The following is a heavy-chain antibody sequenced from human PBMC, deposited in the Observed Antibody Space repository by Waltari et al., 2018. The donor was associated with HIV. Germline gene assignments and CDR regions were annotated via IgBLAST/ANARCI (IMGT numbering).Heavy chain of an antibody. CDR2: INPNSGGT. CDR1: GYTFTGYY. CDR3: ARAQYYYDSSGYYYGDYGMDV. Sequence: QVQLVQSGAEVKKPGASVTVSCKASGYTFTGYYMPWVRQAPGQGLEWMGWINPNSGGTNYAQKFQGRVTMTRDTSISTAYMELSRLRSDDTAVYYCARAQYYYDSSGYYYGDYGMDVWGQGTTVTVSS. D-gene: IGHD3-22*01. J-gene: IGHJ6*02. V-gene: IGHV1-2*02.